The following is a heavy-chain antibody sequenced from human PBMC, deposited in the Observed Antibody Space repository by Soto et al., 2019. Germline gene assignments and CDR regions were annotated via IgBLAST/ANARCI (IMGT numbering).Heavy chain of an antibody. CDR3: ARFDRGSSYYFAY. CDR1: GGKISGYY. Sequence: LETLSVTRTVSGGKISGYYGSWIRQPPGKGLEWIGYIYYSGSTNYNPSLNSRVTISVDTSKNQFSLKLSSVTAADTPLYYCARFDRGSSYYFAYRRHGTLVTVSS. V-gene: IGHV4-59*01. D-gene: IGHD6-6*01. J-gene: IGHJ4*01. CDR2: IYYSGST.